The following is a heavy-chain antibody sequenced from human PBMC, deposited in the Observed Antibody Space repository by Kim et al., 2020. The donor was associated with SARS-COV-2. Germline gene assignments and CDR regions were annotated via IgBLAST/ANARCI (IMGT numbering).Heavy chain of an antibody. CDR1: GFTFSSYW. CDR3: ASELLGFGEFTNDAFDI. J-gene: IGHJ3*02. CDR2: IKQDGSEK. D-gene: IGHD3-10*01. V-gene: IGHV3-7*03. Sequence: GGSLRLSCAASGFTFSSYWMSWVRQAPGKGLEWVANIKQDGSEKYYVDSVKGRFTISRDNAKNSLYLQMNSLRAEDTAVYYCASELLGFGEFTNDAFDIWGQGTTVTVSS.